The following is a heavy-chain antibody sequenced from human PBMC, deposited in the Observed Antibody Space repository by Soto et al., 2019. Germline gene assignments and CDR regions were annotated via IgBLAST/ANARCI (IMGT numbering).Heavy chain of an antibody. CDR3: ARGPLLLRYFDWLLCPAAFDI. V-gene: IGHV4-34*01. CDR2: INHSGST. CDR1: GESFSGYY. J-gene: IGHJ3*02. Sequence: ETLSLTCAVYGESFSGYYWSWIRQPPGKGLEWIGEINHSGSTNYNPSLKSRVTISVDTSKNQFSLKLSSVTAADTAVYYCARGPLLLRYFDWLLCPAAFDIWGQGTMVTVSS. D-gene: IGHD3-9*01.